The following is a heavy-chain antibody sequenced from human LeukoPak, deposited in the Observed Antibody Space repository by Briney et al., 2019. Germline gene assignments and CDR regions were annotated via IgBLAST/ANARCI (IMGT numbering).Heavy chain of an antibody. CDR1: GFTFSSYA. D-gene: IGHD4/OR15-4a*01. CDR3: ARRAGAYSHPYDY. J-gene: IGHJ4*02. V-gene: IGHV3-64*01. CDR2: ISSNGGST. Sequence: GGSLRLSCAASGFTFSSYAMHWVRQAPGKGLEYVSAISSNGGSTYYANSVKGRFTISRDNSKNTLYLQMGSLRAEDMAVYYFARRAGAYSHPYDYWGQGTLVTVSS.